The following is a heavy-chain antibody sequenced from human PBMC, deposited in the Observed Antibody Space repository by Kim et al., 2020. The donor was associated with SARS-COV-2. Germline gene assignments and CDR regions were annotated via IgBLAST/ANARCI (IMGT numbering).Heavy chain of an antibody. CDR3: AKDFTRGYSYGDYYYYGMDV. J-gene: IGHJ6*02. D-gene: IGHD5-18*01. V-gene: IGHV3-23*01. Sequence: RFTISRDNSKNTLYLQMNSLRAEDTAVYYCAKDFTRGYSYGDYYYYGMDVWGQGTTVTVSS.